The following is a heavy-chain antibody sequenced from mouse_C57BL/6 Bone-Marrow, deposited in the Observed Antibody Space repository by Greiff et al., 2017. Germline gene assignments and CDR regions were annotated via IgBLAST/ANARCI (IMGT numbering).Heavy chain of an antibody. CDR2: IRNKANGYTT. CDR1: GFTFTDYY. D-gene: IGHD2-14*01. CDR3: ARGVLFAY. V-gene: IGHV7-3*01. Sequence: DVKLVESGGGLVQPGGSLSLSCAASGFTFTDYYMSWVRQPPGKALEWLGFIRNKANGYTTEYSASVKGRFTISRDNSKSILYLQMNALSAEDSATYYCARGVLFAYWGQGTLVTVSA. J-gene: IGHJ3*01.